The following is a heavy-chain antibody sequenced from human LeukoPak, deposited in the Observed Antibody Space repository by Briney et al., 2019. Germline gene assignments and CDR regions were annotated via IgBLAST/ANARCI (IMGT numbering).Heavy chain of an antibody. D-gene: IGHD4-17*01. J-gene: IGHJ4*02. CDR1: GFTFSSYA. Sequence: GGSLRLSCAASGFTFSSYAMRWVRQAPGKGLEWVSAVSGGGGSTYYADSVKGRFTISRDNSKNTLYLQMNSLRAEDTAVYYCANISVTTWFFDYWGQGTLVTVSS. V-gene: IGHV3-23*01. CDR2: VSGGGGST. CDR3: ANISVTTWFFDY.